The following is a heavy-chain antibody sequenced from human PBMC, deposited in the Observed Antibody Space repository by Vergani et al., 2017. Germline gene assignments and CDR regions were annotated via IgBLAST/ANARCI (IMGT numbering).Heavy chain of an antibody. V-gene: IGHV3-23*01. CDR2: ISGSGGST. Sequence: EVQLLESGGGLVQPGGSLRLSCAASGFTFSSYAMSWVRQAPGKGLEWVSAISGSGGSTYYADSVKGRLTISRDNSKNTLYLQMNSLRAEDTAVYYCAKGKESGSYGRNWFDPWGQGTLVTVSS. CDR1: GFTFSSYA. J-gene: IGHJ5*02. CDR3: AKGKESGSYGRNWFDP. D-gene: IGHD1-26*01.